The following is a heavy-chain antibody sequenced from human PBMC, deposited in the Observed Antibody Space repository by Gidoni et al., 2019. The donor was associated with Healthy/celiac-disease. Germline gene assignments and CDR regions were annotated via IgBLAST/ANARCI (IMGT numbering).Heavy chain of an antibody. D-gene: IGHD5-18*01. V-gene: IGHV3-49*03. CDR3: TRALGTPVDTAMVYFDY. Sequence: VQLVYSGGGLLQPARSLCLPCTASGSTFGDYAMCWFRQAPGKGLEWVGFIRSKAYGGTTEYDESVKGRFTISRDDSKSIAYLKMNSLKTEDTAVYYCTRALGTPVDTAMVYFDYWGQGTLVTVSS. CDR1: GSTFGDYA. J-gene: IGHJ4*02. CDR2: IRSKAYGGTT.